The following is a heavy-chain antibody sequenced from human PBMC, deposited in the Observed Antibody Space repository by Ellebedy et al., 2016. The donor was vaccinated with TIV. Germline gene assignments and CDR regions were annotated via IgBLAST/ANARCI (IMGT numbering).Heavy chain of an antibody. CDR1: SGPVISREFF. D-gene: IGHD3-22*01. CDR2: IYSSAYT. Sequence: MPSETLSLTCTISSGPVISREFFWGWIRQPPGKGLEWIGYIYSSAYTSYNPSLESRVTISLDTSKGQFSLTLTSVTAADTAVYYCARGYDNRGFYDCPFDHWGQGTLVTVSS. J-gene: IGHJ4*02. CDR3: ARGYDNRGFYDCPFDH. V-gene: IGHV4-61*08.